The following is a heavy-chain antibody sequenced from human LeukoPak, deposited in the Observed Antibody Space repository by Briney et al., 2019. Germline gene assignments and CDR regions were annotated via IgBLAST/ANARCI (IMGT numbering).Heavy chain of an antibody. D-gene: IGHD3-16*02. CDR2: IIPIFGTA. CDR3: ARKRGPGYDYVWGSYRNYFDY. Sequence: SVKVSCKASGGTFSSYAISWVRQAPGQGLEWMGGIIPIFGTANYAQKFQGRVTITADESTSTAYMELSSLRSEDTAVYYCARKRGPGYDYVWGSYRNYFDYWGQGTLVTVSS. J-gene: IGHJ4*02. CDR1: GGTFSSYA. V-gene: IGHV1-69*13.